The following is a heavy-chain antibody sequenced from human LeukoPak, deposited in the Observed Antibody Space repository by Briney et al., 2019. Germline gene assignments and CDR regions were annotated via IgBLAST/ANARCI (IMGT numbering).Heavy chain of an antibody. J-gene: IGHJ4*02. CDR1: GGSIRSGDYS. CDR3: ARDFRGVAFDY. Sequence: SETLSLTCTVSGGSIRSGDYSWNWIRQHPGKGLEWIGYIYYSGSTYYNPSLTSRVTMSVDTSKNQFSLKLSSVTAADTAVYYCARDFRGVAFDYWGQGTLVTVSS. D-gene: IGHD3-10*01. V-gene: IGHV4-31*03. CDR2: IYYSGST.